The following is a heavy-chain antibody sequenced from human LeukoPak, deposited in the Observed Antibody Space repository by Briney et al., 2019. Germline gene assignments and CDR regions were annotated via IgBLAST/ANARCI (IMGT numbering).Heavy chain of an antibody. J-gene: IGHJ4*02. CDR2: INHSGST. V-gene: IGHV4-34*01. Sequence: SETLSLTCAVYGGSFSGYYWSWIRQPPGKGPEWIGEINHSGSTNYNPSLKSRVTISVDTSKNQFSLRLSSVTAADTAVYYCARGKVSSSWVRAAAGFADYWGQGTLVTVSS. D-gene: IGHD6-13*01. CDR1: GGSFSGYY. CDR3: ARGKVSSSWVRAAAGFADY.